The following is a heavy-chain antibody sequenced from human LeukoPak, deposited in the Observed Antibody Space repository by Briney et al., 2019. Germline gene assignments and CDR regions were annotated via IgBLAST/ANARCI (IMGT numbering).Heavy chain of an antibody. D-gene: IGHD2-2*01. Sequence: SQTLSLTCTVSGGSLSSGSYYWSWIPQPPGKGLEWIGRIYTSGSTNYNHSLKSRVTISVDTSKNQFSLKLSSVTAADTAVYYCARAPYFVVEPAAPGYYYYMDVWGKGTTVTVSS. V-gene: IGHV4-61*02. CDR2: IYTSGST. CDR1: GGSLSSGSYY. CDR3: ARAPYFVVEPAAPGYYYYMDV. J-gene: IGHJ6*03.